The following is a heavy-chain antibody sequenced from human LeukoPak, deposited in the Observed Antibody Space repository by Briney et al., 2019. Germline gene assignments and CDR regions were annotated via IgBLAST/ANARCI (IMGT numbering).Heavy chain of an antibody. Sequence: SETLSLTCTVSGYSISSGYYWGWIRQIPGKGLEWIGRGFHDGDTHYNPSLKSRVTISVDTSKNQFSLKLSSVTAADTAVYYCARNYGSGSSRYMDVWGKGTTVTVSS. CDR1: GYSISSGYY. CDR3: ARNYGSGSSRYMDV. D-gene: IGHD3-10*01. V-gene: IGHV4-38-2*02. CDR2: GFHDGDT. J-gene: IGHJ6*03.